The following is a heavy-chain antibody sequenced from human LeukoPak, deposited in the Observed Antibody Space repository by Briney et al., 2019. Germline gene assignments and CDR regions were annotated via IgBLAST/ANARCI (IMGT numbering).Heavy chain of an antibody. CDR3: ARRCGGSCYDY. CDR2: IYPDDSDT. D-gene: IGHD2-15*01. V-gene: IGHV5-51*01. CDR1: GYRFTSYW. Sequence: GESLKISCKGSGYRFTSYWIGWVRQIPEKGLEWMGIIYPDDSDTRYSPPFQGQVTISADKSIGTAYLQWSSLQASDTAMYYCARRCGGSCYDYWGQGTLVTVSS. J-gene: IGHJ4*02.